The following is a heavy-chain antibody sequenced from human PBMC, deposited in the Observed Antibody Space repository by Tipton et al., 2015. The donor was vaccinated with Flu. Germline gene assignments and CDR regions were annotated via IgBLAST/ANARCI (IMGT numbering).Heavy chain of an antibody. J-gene: IGHJ5*02. CDR2: ISWNSGSI. D-gene: IGHD3-10*01. Sequence: SLRLSCAASGFTFDDYAMHWVRQAPGKGLEWVSGISWNSGSIGYADSVKGRFTISRDNAKNSLYLQMNSLRAEDTALYYCAKDINDATYGSGFDPCGQGTLVTVSS. CDR1: GFTFDDYA. CDR3: AKDINDATYGSGFDP. V-gene: IGHV3-9*01.